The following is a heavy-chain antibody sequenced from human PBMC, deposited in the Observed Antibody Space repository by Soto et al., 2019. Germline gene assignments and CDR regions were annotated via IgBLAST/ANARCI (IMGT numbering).Heavy chain of an antibody. J-gene: IGHJ4*02. D-gene: IGHD3-22*01. Sequence: PSETLSLTCTVSGGSISSYYWSWIRQPPGKGLEWIGYIYYSGSTNYNPSLKSRVTISVDTSKNQFSLKLSSVTAEDTAVYYCARDYYDSSGQFDYWGQGTLVTVSS. CDR2: IYYSGST. CDR1: GGSISSYY. CDR3: ARDYYDSSGQFDY. V-gene: IGHV4-59*01.